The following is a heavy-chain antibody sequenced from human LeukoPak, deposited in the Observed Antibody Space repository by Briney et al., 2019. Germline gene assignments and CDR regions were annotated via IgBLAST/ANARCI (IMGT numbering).Heavy chain of an antibody. J-gene: IGHJ4*02. CDR1: GGSFSDYY. CDR3: ARARYYHSNPHYYFDY. D-gene: IGHD1-26*01. V-gene: IGHV4-34*01. CDR2: INHSGST. Sequence: TETLSLTCAVYGGSFSDYYWSWIRQPPGKGLEWIGEINHSGSTNYNPSLKSRVTISVDTSKNQFSLKLSSVTAADTAVYYCARARYYHSNPHYYFDYWGQGTLVTVSS.